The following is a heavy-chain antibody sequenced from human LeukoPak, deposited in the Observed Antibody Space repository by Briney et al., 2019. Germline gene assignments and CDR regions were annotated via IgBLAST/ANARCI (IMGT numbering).Heavy chain of an antibody. J-gene: IGHJ4*02. CDR1: GFTFSTYW. CDR2: INQDGSGK. CDR3: ARDVYSGYDLGDY. D-gene: IGHD5-12*01. Sequence: PGGSLRLSCAASGFTFSTYWMTWVRQAPREGLGWVANINQDGSGKYYVDYVRGGFTISRDNAKNSLYLQMNSLRVEDTAVYYCARDVYSGYDLGDYWGQGTLVTVSS. V-gene: IGHV3-7*01.